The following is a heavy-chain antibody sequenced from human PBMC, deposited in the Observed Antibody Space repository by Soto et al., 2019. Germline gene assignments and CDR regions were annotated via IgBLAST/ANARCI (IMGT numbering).Heavy chain of an antibody. V-gene: IGHV1-69*02. J-gene: IGHJ5*02. CDR2: IIPILGIA. Sequence: SVKVSCKASRVTFGSYTISWVRQAPGQGLEWMGRIIPILGIANYAQKFQGRVTITADESTSTAYMELSSLRSEDTAVYYCARGPGIVGAPNWFDPWGQGTLVTVSS. D-gene: IGHD1-26*01. CDR3: ARGPGIVGAPNWFDP. CDR1: RVTFGSYT.